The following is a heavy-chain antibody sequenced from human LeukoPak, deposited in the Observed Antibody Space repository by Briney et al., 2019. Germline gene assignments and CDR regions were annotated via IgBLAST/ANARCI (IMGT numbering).Heavy chain of an antibody. Sequence: GGSLRLSCAASGFTFSSYSMNWVRQAPGKGLEWVSYISSSSSTIYYADSVKGRFTISRDNAKNTLYLQMNSLRAEDTAVYYCARVRLTYCDYWGQGTLVTVSS. CDR2: ISSSSSTI. CDR3: ARVRLTYCDY. CDR1: GFTFSSYS. J-gene: IGHJ4*02. V-gene: IGHV3-48*01. D-gene: IGHD2-15*01.